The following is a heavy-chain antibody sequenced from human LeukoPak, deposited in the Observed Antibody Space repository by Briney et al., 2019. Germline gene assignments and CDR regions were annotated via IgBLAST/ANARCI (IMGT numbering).Heavy chain of an antibody. V-gene: IGHV1-69*04. Sequence: ASVKVSCKASGGTFSSYAISWVRQAPGQGLEWMGRNIPILGIANYAQKFQGRVTITADKSTSTAYMELSSLRSEDTAVYYCASLYCSGGSCYFDYWGQGTLVTVSS. D-gene: IGHD2-15*01. CDR1: GGTFSSYA. CDR3: ASLYCSGGSCYFDY. J-gene: IGHJ4*02. CDR2: NIPILGIA.